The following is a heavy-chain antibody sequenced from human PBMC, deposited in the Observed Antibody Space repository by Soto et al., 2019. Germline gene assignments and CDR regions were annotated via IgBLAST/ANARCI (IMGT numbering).Heavy chain of an antibody. Sequence: GGSLRLSCAASGFTFSSYGMHWVRQAPGKGLEWVAVISYDGSNKYYADSVKGRFTISRDNSKNTLYLQMNSLRAEDTAVYYCAKDGRWLQFPWYYYGMDVWGQGTTVTVSS. D-gene: IGHD5-12*01. CDR2: ISYDGSNK. CDR1: GFTFSSYG. CDR3: AKDGRWLQFPWYYYGMDV. V-gene: IGHV3-30*18. J-gene: IGHJ6*02.